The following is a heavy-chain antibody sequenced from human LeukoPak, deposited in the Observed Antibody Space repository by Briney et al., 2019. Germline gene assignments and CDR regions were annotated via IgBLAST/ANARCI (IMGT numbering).Heavy chain of an antibody. CDR1: GFIVSGSY. J-gene: IGHJ4*02. CDR3: ARDPVTASLDY. V-gene: IGHV3-21*01. Sequence: GGSLRLSCGGSGFIVSGSYMSWVRQAPGKGLEWVSSISSSSSYIYYADSVKGRFTISRDNAKNSLYLQMNSLRAEDTAVYYCARDPVTASLDYWGQGTLVTVSS. D-gene: IGHD2-21*02. CDR2: ISSSSSYI.